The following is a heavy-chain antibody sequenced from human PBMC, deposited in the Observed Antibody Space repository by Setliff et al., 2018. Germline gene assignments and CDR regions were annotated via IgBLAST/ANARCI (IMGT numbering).Heavy chain of an antibody. CDR3: ARHHAQYYSDSSGYYYEDWYFDL. V-gene: IGHV4-39*01. CDR1: GGSLRGNAIF. J-gene: IGHJ2*01. Sequence: PSETLSLTCTVSGGSLRGNAIFWGWIRQPPGKGLEWIGSTYYNGDAYYNPSLKSRVTISRDTSKNQLSLELTSVTAADTAVYYCARHHAQYYSDSSGYYYEDWYFDLWGRGTLVTVSS. CDR2: TYYNGDA. D-gene: IGHD3-22*01.